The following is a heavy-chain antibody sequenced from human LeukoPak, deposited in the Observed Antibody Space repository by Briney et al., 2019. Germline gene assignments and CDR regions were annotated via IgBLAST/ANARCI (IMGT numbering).Heavy chain of an antibody. D-gene: IGHD1-26*01. J-gene: IGHJ4*02. Sequence: GGSLRLSCAASGFTFSTYVMKWVRQAPGKGLAWVSSIDSGGNYIYYADSVKGRFTISRDNAKNSLYLQMNSLRAEDTAVCYCARETSGNYYFDSWGQGTLVTVSS. CDR3: ARETSGNYYFDS. CDR1: GFTFSTYV. V-gene: IGHV3-21*01. CDR2: IDSGGNYI.